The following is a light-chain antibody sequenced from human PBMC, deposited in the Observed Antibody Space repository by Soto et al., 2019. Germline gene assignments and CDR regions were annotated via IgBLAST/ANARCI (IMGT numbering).Light chain of an antibody. CDR1: QSVSSN. J-gene: IGKJ1*01. CDR3: QQYNNWPWT. V-gene: IGKV3-15*01. Sequence: EIVMTQSPATLSVSPGERATLSCRASQSVSSNLAWYQQKPGQAPRPLIYGASTRATSFPARFSGSGSGTDFTLTISSLQSEDFAVYYCQQYNNWPWTFGQGTKVDIK. CDR2: GAS.